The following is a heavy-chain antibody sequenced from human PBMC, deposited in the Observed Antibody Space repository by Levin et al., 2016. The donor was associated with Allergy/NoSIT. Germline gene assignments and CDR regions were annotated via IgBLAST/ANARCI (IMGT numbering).Heavy chain of an antibody. CDR2: ISAYNGNT. V-gene: IGHV1-18*04. J-gene: IGHJ6*02. Sequence: ASVKVSCKASGYTFTSYGISWVRQAPGQGLEWMGWISAYNGNTNYAQKLQGRVTMTTDTSTSTAYMELRSLRSDDTAVYYCARVAGDRGFLEWLFDYYYYYYGMDVWGQGTTVTVSS. CDR3: ARVAGDRGFLEWLFDYYYYYYGMDV. CDR1: GYTFTSYG. D-gene: IGHD3-3*01.